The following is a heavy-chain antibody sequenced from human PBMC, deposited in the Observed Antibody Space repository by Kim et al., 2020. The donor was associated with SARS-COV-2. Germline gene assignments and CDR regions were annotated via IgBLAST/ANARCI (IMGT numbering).Heavy chain of an antibody. CDR3: ARGATVTTYWDLGLYYYYSMDV. CDR2: IKQDGSEK. D-gene: IGHD4-17*01. CDR1: GFTFSSYW. V-gene: IGHV3-7*01. J-gene: IGHJ6*03. Sequence: GGSLRLSCAASGFTFSSYWMSWVRQAPGKGLEWVANIKQDGSEKYYVDSVKGRFTISRDNAKNSLYLQMNSLRAEDTAVYYCARGATVTTYWDLGLYYYYSMDVWGKGTTVTVSS.